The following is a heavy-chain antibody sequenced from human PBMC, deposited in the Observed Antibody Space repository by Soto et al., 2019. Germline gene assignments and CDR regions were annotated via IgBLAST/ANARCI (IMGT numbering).Heavy chain of an antibody. V-gene: IGHV3-23*01. CDR1: GFIFDSYA. Sequence: EVKLLESGGGLIPPGASARLSCVTSGFIFDSYAMSWVLQSPGRGLEWVAAISGSGHATYYTRSVQGRFLISRDKSKKTVFLQMNNLRAEDTAVYYCAKGRYFDSSGGCANYWGLGTLVTVSS. CDR3: AKGRYFDSSGGCANY. CDR2: ISGSGHAT. D-gene: IGHD3-22*01. J-gene: IGHJ4*02.